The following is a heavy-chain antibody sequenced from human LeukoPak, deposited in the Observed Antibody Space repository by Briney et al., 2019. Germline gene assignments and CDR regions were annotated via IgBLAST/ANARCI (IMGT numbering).Heavy chain of an antibody. Sequence: GASVTVSCKASGGTFSSYAISWVRQAPGQGLEWMGGIIPIFGTANYAQKFQGRVTITADKSTSTAYMELSSLRSEDTAVYYCARAGAHDAFDIWGQGTMVTVSS. V-gene: IGHV1-69*06. D-gene: IGHD3-10*01. CDR1: GGTFSSYA. CDR3: ARAGAHDAFDI. CDR2: IIPIFGTA. J-gene: IGHJ3*02.